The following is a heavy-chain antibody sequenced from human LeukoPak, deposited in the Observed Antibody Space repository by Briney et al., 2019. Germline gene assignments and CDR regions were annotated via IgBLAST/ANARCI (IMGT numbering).Heavy chain of an antibody. V-gene: IGHV3-11*06. CDR3: AREVVLSTSAWFKY. CDR1: GFTFSDYY. Sequence: KPGGSLRLSCAASGFTFSDYYMSWIRQAPGKGLEWVSSISSSSSYIYYADSVKGRFTISRDNAKNSLYLQMNSLRAEDTAVYYCAREVVLSTSAWFKYWGQGTLVTVSS. D-gene: IGHD3-22*01. CDR2: ISSSSSYI. J-gene: IGHJ4*02.